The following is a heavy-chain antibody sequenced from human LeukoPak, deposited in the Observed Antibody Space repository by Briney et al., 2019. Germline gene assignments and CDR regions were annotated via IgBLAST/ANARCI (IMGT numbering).Heavy chain of an antibody. Sequence: ASVKVSCKVSGYTLTELSMHWVRQAPGKGLEWMGGFDPEDGETIYAQKFQGRVTMTEDTSTDTAYMELGSLRSEDTAVYYCATEGGRNSYGYGTFDPWGQGTLVTVSS. V-gene: IGHV1-24*01. CDR2: FDPEDGET. CDR1: GYTLTELS. CDR3: ATEGGRNSYGYGTFDP. D-gene: IGHD5-18*01. J-gene: IGHJ5*02.